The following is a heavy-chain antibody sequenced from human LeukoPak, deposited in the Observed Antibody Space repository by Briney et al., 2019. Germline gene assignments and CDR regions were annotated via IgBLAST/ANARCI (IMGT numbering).Heavy chain of an antibody. CDR2: IYDSGTT. CDR1: GDSISNGGYC. Sequence: SQTLSLTCTVSGDSISNGGYCWGWIRLHPGKGLEWVGYIYDSGTTYYSPALQSRVSISVATSDNKFSLKLKSLTAADTAVYYCARGGDRRGFDYWGQGTLVTVSS. D-gene: IGHD1-14*01. J-gene: IGHJ4*02. CDR3: ARGGDRRGFDY. V-gene: IGHV4-31*03.